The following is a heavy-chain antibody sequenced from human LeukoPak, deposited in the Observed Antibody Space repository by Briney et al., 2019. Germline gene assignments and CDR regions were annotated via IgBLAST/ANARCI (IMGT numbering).Heavy chain of an antibody. J-gene: IGHJ4*02. V-gene: IGHV3-21*01. CDR1: GFTFSSYS. Sequence: GGSLRLSCADSGFTFSSYSMNWVRQAPGKGLEWVSSISSSSSYIYYADSVKGRFTISRDNAKNSLYLQMNSLRAEDTAVYYCASVVSYYYDSSGLDYWGQGTLVTVSS. D-gene: IGHD3-22*01. CDR2: ISSSSSYI. CDR3: ASVVSYYYDSSGLDY.